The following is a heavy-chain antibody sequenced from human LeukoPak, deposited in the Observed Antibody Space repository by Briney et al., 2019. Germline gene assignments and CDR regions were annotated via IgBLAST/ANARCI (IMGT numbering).Heavy chain of an antibody. D-gene: IGHD2-2*01. CDR1: GYTLTGYY. J-gene: IGHJ4*02. Sequence: GASVKVSCKASGYTLTGYYMHWVRQAAGQGLEWRGWINPDSGGTNYAQKFKGRVTMTRDTSVSTANMELSRLRSDDTAGYYCGRGSQDRPADYWGQGTLVTVSS. V-gene: IGHV1-2*02. CDR2: INPDSGGT. CDR3: GRGSQDRPADY.